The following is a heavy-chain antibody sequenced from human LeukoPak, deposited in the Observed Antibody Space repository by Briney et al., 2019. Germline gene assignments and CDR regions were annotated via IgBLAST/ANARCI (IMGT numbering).Heavy chain of an antibody. V-gene: IGHV3-74*01. CDR2: TTSDGSST. Sequence: GGSLRLSCAASGFTFSSYWMHWVRQAPGKGLVWVSRTTSDGSSTNYADSVKGRFTISRDNAKNTLYLQMNSLRAEDTAVYYCARAPRDFDWLLYFDYWGQGTLVTVSS. J-gene: IGHJ4*02. CDR3: ARAPRDFDWLLYFDY. CDR1: GFTFSSYW. D-gene: IGHD3-9*01.